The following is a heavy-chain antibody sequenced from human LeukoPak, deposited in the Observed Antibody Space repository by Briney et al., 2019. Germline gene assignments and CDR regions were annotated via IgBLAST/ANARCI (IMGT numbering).Heavy chain of an antibody. CDR1: GFXSYS. J-gene: IGHJ4*02. CDR2: ISSGSDYI. D-gene: IGHD3-16*01. Sequence: GGSLRLSCAASGFXSYSLNWVRQAPGKGLEWVSSISSGSDYIYYADSVKGRFTISRDNAKNSLYLQMNSLRAEDTAIYYCARDPWGTHAYWGQGTLVTVSS. V-gene: IGHV3-21*01. CDR3: ARDPWGTHAY.